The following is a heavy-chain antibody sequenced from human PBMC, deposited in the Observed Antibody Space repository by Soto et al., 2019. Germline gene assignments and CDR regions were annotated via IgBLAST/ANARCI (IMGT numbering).Heavy chain of an antibody. CDR3: ARVSTGYYGKYYFDY. V-gene: IGHV1-69*13. CDR1: GGTFSSYA. D-gene: IGHD3-9*01. J-gene: IGHJ4*02. Sequence: SVKVSCKASGGTFSSYAISWVRQAPGQGLEWMGVIIPIFGTANYAQKFQGRVTITADESTSTAYMELSSLRSEDTAVYYCARVSTGYYGKYYFDYWGQGTLVTVSS. CDR2: IIPIFGTA.